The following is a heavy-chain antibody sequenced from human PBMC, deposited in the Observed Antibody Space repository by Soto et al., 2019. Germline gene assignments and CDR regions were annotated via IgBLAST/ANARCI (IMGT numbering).Heavy chain of an antibody. V-gene: IGHV1-69*13. J-gene: IGHJ5*02. CDR2: IIPLFGKP. D-gene: IGHD3-16*01. CDR1: GGIFSNYG. Sequence: GASVKVSCKASGGIFSNYGFSWVRQAPGQGLEWMGGIIPLFGKPSYAQKFQGRLIISADASTNRAYLDLYSLTTEDAGIYYCALFESDGDVWGSFRSWGQGTPVTVSS. CDR3: ALFESDGDVWGSFRS.